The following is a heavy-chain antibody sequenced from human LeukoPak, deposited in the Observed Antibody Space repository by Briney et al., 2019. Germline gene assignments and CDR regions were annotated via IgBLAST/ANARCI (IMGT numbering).Heavy chain of an antibody. CDR3: AKRHSSGWYYFDY. D-gene: IGHD6-19*01. Sequence: GGSLRLSCAASGFTFSTYNMNWVRQAPGKGLEWVSSITASSSYIYYADSVKGRFTISRDNAKNSLYLQMNSLRAEDTAVYYCAKRHSSGWYYFDYWGQGTLVTVSS. V-gene: IGHV3-21*01. J-gene: IGHJ4*02. CDR2: ITASSSYI. CDR1: GFTFSTYN.